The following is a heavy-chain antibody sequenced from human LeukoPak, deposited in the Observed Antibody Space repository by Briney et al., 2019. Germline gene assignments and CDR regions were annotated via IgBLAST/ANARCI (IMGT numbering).Heavy chain of an antibody. CDR3: ARHIIAAAVSP. D-gene: IGHD6-13*01. Sequence: SETLSLTCTVCGGPISSSSYYWGWIRQPPGKGLEWIGSIYYSGSTYYNPSLKSRVTISVDTSKNQFSLKLSSVTAADTPVYYCARHIIAAAVSPWGQGTLVTVSS. CDR1: GGPISSSSYY. J-gene: IGHJ5*02. V-gene: IGHV4-39*01. CDR2: IYYSGST.